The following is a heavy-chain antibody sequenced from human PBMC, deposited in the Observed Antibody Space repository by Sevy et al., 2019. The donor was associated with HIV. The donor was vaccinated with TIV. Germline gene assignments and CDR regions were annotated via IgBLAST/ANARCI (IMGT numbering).Heavy chain of an antibody. CDR2: ISSSGNTI. V-gene: IGHV3-11*01. CDR1: GFTFSDYY. D-gene: IGHD3-3*01. CDR3: ARDPTYYDFWSGYYTGWFDP. J-gene: IGHJ5*02. Sequence: GGSLRLSCAASGFTFSDYYMNWVRQAPGKGLEWVSYISSSGNTIYYADSVKGRFTISRDNDKNSLYLQMNSLRAEDTAVYYCARDPTYYDFWSGYYTGWFDPWGQGTLVTVSS.